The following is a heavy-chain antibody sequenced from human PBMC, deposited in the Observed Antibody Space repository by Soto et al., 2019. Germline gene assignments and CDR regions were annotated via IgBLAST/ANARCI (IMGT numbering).Heavy chain of an antibody. V-gene: IGHV3-72*01. D-gene: IGHD6-19*01. CDR2: IRRKANSYTT. J-gene: IGHJ6*02. Sequence: EVQLVESGGGLDQPGGSLRLSCAASGLIFSDYHMDWVRQAPGKGLEWVGRIRRKANSYTTEYAASVKGRFTISRDDSNNSLYLQMNSLKSEDTAVYYCAMLGGWSGGSSGMDVWGQGTTVTVSS. CDR3: AMLGGWSGGSSGMDV. CDR1: GLIFSDYH.